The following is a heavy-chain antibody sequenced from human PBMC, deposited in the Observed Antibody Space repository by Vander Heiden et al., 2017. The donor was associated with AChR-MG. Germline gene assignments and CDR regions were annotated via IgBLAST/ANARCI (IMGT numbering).Heavy chain of an antibody. J-gene: IGHJ4*02. D-gene: IGHD3-22*01. CDR2: IYWNDDK. CDR3: AHLYYYDSSGYYYGAKAFDY. CDR1: GFSLSTSGVG. V-gene: IGHV2-5*01. Sequence: QITLKESGPTLVKPTQTLTLTCTFSGFSLSTSGVGVGWIRQPPGKALEWLALIYWNDDKRYSPSLKSRLTITKDTSKNQVVLTMTNMDPVDTATYYCAHLYYYDSSGYYYGAKAFDYWGQGTLVTVSS.